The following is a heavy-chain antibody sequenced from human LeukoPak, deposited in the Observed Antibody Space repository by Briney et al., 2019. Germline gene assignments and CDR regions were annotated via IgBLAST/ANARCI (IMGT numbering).Heavy chain of an antibody. CDR1: GYTFTGYY. V-gene: IGHV1-2*02. Sequence: ASVKVSCKASGYTFTGYYMHWVRQAPGQGLEWMGWINPNSGGTNYAQKFQGRVTMTRDTSISTAYMELSRLRSDDTAVYYCARGTSITIFGMVIPYYFDYWGQGTLVTVSS. CDR2: INPNSGGT. CDR3: ARGTSITIFGMVIPYYFDY. D-gene: IGHD3-3*01. J-gene: IGHJ4*02.